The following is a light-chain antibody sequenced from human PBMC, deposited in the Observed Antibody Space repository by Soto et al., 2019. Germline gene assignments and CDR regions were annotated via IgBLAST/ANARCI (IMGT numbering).Light chain of an antibody. CDR3: ASFTTGSTLV. J-gene: IGLJ3*02. Sequence: QSALTQSVSVSGSPGQSITISCTGTSSDIGTYDYVSWYQQYPGKAPKLIIFEVNYRPSGVSTRFSGSKSGNTASLTISGLQAEDEADYYCASFTTGSTLVFGGGTKVTVL. CDR1: SSDIGTYDY. CDR2: EVN. V-gene: IGLV2-14*01.